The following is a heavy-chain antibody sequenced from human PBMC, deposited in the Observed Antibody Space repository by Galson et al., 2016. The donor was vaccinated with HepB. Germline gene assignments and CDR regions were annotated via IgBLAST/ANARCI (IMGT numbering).Heavy chain of an antibody. J-gene: IGHJ5*02. CDR3: ARVWFGEDNWFDP. CDR2: ISADTVYT. D-gene: IGHD3-10*01. V-gene: IGHV1-18*01. CDR1: GYNLTTYG. Sequence: SVKVSCKASGYNLTTYGFVWVRQAPGEGLEWVGWISADTVYTNYAHKLQGRVTVTTDTSTSTAYMELRSLRSDDTAVYYCARVWFGEDNWFDPWGQGTLVTVSS.